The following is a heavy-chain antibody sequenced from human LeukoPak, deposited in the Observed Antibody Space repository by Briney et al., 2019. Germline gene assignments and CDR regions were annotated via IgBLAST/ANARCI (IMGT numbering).Heavy chain of an antibody. CDR3: TRSRPGTEAGQPNFDY. CDR1: GFTFSTYS. Sequence: QPGGSLRLPCAASGFTFSTYSMSWVRQAPGKGLEWVSYISSISSIIYYADSVKGRFTISRDNARNSLYLQMNSLRAEDTAVYYCTRSRPGTEAGQPNFDYWGQGTLVTVSS. J-gene: IGHJ4*02. D-gene: IGHD6-13*01. CDR2: ISSISSII. V-gene: IGHV3-48*01.